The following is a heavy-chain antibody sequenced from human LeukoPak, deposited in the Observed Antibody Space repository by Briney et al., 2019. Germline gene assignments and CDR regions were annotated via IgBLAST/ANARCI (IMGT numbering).Heavy chain of an antibody. CDR2: ISGSGGST. D-gene: IGHD6-19*01. J-gene: IGHJ3*02. Sequence: GGSLRLSCAASGFTFSSYAMHWVRQAPGKGLEWASAISGSGGSTYYADSVKGRFTISRDNSKNTLYLQMNSLRAEDTAVYYCARGSSGSGDAFDIWGQGTMVTVSS. CDR3: ARGSSGSGDAFDI. CDR1: GFTFSSYA. V-gene: IGHV3-23*01.